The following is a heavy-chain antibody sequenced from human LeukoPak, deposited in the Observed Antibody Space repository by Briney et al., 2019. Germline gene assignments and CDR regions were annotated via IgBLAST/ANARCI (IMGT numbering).Heavy chain of an antibody. D-gene: IGHD3-10*01. CDR2: IYYSGST. CDR1: GGSISSYY. V-gene: IGHV4-59*01. CDR3: ARDYYGSGSCGSFNFDY. J-gene: IGHJ4*02. Sequence: SETLSLTCTVSGGSISSYYWSWIRQPPGKGLEWIGYIYYSGSTNYNPSLKSRVTISVDTSKNQFSLKLSSVTAADTAVYYCARDYYGSGSCGSFNFDYWGQGALVTVSS.